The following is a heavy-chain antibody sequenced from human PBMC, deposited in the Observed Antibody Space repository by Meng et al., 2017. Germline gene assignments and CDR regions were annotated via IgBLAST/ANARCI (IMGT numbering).Heavy chain of an antibody. Sequence: GESLKISCAASGFTFSSYGMHWVRQAPGKRLEWVAVIWYDGSNKYYADSVKGRFTISRDNSKNTLYLQMNSLRAEDTAVYYCARGVTTVTTALGNWFDPWGQGTLVTVSS. V-gene: IGHV3-33*01. CDR3: ARGVTTVTTALGNWFDP. CDR1: GFTFSSYG. CDR2: IWYDGSNK. D-gene: IGHD4-17*01. J-gene: IGHJ5*02.